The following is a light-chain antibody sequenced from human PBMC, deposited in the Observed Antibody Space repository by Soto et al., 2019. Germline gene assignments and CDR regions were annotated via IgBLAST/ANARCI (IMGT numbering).Light chain of an antibody. Sequence: EIVMTQSPATLSVSPGQSATLSCRASQSVGSSLAWYQQKPGQAPRLLIYDASTRATGIPARFSGSGSGTEFTLTISSLQSEDFAVSYCQHYNNWPSYAFGQGTKLEIK. CDR2: DAS. J-gene: IGKJ2*01. CDR3: QHYNNWPSYA. V-gene: IGKV3-15*01. CDR1: QSVGSS.